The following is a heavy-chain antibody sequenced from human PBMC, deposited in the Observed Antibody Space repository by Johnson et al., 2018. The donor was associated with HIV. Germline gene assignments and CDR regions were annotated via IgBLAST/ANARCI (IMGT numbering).Heavy chain of an antibody. CDR2: ISYDGSNK. D-gene: IGHD5-24*01. J-gene: IGHJ3*02. Sequence: QVQLVESGGGVVRPGGSLRLSCAVSGFTFDDYGMTWVRQAPGKGLEWVAVISYDGSNKYYADSVKGRFTISRDNSKNTLYLQMNSLRAEDTAVYYCARETRDGPAFDIWGQGTMVTVSS. CDR3: ARETRDGPAFDI. V-gene: IGHV3-30*03. CDR1: GFTFDDYG.